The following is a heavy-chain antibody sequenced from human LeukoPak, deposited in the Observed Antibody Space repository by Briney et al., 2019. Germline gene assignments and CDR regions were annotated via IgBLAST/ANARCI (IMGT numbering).Heavy chain of an antibody. D-gene: IGHD2-21*02. J-gene: IGHJ4*02. CDR3: ARSDGGVLYCGEDCYLDL. Sequence: GGSLRLSCEASGFGVSSNYINWVRQAPGKGLEWVSVIYRGEKTYYADSVKGGFSISRDSSKNTVFLQMNSLRAEDTAIYYCARSDGGVLYCGEDCYLDLWGQGTLVTVSS. V-gene: IGHV3-66*01. CDR1: GFGVSSNY. CDR2: IYRGEKT.